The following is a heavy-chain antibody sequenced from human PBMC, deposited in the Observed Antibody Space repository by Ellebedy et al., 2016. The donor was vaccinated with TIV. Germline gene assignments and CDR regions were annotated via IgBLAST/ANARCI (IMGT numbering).Heavy chain of an antibody. Sequence: GESLKISCAASGFTFNNYGMHWVRQAPGKGLEWVANMNQVGSEKYYVDSVKGRFTISRDNAQNSLYLHMNNLRAEDTAVYYCARDPNSPGDTGYGDYWGQGVVVTVST. CDR1: GFTFNNYG. V-gene: IGHV3-7*03. J-gene: IGHJ4*02. D-gene: IGHD5-12*01. CDR3: ARDPNSPGDTGYGDY. CDR2: MNQVGSEK.